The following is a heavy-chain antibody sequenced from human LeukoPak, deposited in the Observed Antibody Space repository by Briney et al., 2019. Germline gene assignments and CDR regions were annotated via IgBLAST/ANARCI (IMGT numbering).Heavy chain of an antibody. CDR1: GGSISSYY. CDR2: IYYTGST. J-gene: IGHJ4*01. Sequence: SETLSLTCTVSGGSISSYYWSWIRQPPGKGLEWIGYIYYTGSTNYNPSPKSRVTISVETSKNQFSLKLSSVTAADTAVYYCARLDVIAAAGGLFDYWGQEPWSPSPQ. D-gene: IGHD6-13*01. V-gene: IGHV4-59*01. CDR3: ARLDVIAAAGGLFDY.